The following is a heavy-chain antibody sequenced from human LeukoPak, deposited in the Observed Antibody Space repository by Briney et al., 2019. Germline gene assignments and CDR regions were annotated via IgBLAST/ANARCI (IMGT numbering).Heavy chain of an antibody. CDR2: ISWNSGSI. CDR1: GFTFDDYA. J-gene: IGHJ4*02. D-gene: IGHD3-10*01. V-gene: IGHV3-9*01. CDR3: AKPYGSGSYPYFDY. Sequence: TGGSLRLSCAASGFTFDDYAMHWVRQAPGKGLEWVSGISWNSGSIGYADSVKGRFTISRDNAKNSLYLQMNSLRAEDTALYYCAKPYGSGSYPYFDYWGQGTPVTVSS.